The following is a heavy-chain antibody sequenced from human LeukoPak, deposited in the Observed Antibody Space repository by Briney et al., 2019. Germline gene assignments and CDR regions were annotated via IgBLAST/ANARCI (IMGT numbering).Heavy chain of an antibody. J-gene: IGHJ3*02. CDR3: ARERGYCSSSTCYTSDAFDI. V-gene: IGHV1-2*02. CDR1: GYTFTGYY. D-gene: IGHD2-2*02. Sequence: GAPVKVSCKTSGYTFTGYYMHWVRQAPGHGLEWMGWINPNSGGTNYAQRFQGRVTMTRDTSISTAYMELSRLRSDDTAVYYCARERGYCSSSTCYTSDAFDIWGQGTMVTVSS. CDR2: INPNSGGT.